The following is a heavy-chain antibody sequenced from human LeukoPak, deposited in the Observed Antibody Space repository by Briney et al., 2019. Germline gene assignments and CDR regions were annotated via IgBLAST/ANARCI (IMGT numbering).Heavy chain of an antibody. V-gene: IGHV4-39*01. CDR3: ARHGGDIVSRPFDY. CDR2: IYYSGST. CDR1: GGSISSSSYY. Sequence: PSETLSLTYTVSGGSISSSSYYWGWIRQPPGKGLEWIGSIYYSGSTYCNPSLKSRVTISVDTSKNQFSLKLSSVTAADTAVYYCARHGGDIVSRPFDYWGQGTLVTVSS. J-gene: IGHJ4*02. D-gene: IGHD5/OR15-5a*01.